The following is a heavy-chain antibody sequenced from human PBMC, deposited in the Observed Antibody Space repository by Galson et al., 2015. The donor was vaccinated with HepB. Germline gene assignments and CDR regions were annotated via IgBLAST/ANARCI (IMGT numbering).Heavy chain of an antibody. V-gene: IGHV3-53*01. CDR2: IYSGGST. J-gene: IGHJ4*02. Sequence: SLRLSCAASGFTISSTYMSWVRQAPGKGLEWVSIIYSGGSTYYADSVKGRFTISRDNSRNTLYLQMNSLGAEDTAVYYCARSYYYDSSGHYPFDYWGQGTLVTVSS. CDR3: ARSYYYDSSGHYPFDY. D-gene: IGHD3-22*01. CDR1: GFTISSTY.